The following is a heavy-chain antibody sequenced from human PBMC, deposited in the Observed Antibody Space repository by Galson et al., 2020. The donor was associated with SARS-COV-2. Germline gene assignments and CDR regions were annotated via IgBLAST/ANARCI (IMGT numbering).Heavy chain of an antibody. D-gene: IGHD1-26*01. J-gene: IGHJ4*02. Sequence: GGSLRLSCAASGFTFSSYAMHWVRQAPGKGLEWVAVISYDGSNKYYADSVKGRFTISRDNSKNTLYLQMNSLGAEDTAVYYCARALGGSYYPWAFDYWGQGTLVTVSS. CDR2: ISYDGSNK. V-gene: IGHV3-30*04. CDR3: ARALGGSYYPWAFDY. CDR1: GFTFSSYA.